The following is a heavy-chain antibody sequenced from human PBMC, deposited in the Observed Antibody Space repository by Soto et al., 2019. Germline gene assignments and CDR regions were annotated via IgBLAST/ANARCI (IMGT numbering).Heavy chain of an antibody. CDR1: GFTFSSYA. J-gene: IGHJ6*02. D-gene: IGHD2-15*01. CDR3: AKGSVRVGDIVVVVRDYYYYYGMDV. V-gene: IGHV3-23*01. CDR2: ISGSGGST. Sequence: EVQLLESGGGLVQPGGSLRLSCAASGFTFSSYAMSWVRQAPGKGLEWVSAISGSGGSTYYADSVKGRFTISRDNSKNTLYLQMNSLRAEDTAVYYCAKGSVRVGDIVVVVRDYYYYYGMDVWGQGTTVTVSS.